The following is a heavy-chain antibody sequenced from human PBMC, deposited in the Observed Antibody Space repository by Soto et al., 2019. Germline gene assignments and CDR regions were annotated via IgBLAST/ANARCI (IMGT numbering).Heavy chain of an antibody. CDR3: ARGYCSGGSCYRGRDYYYYGMDV. CDR2: IIPIFGTA. D-gene: IGHD2-15*01. J-gene: IGHJ6*02. CDR1: GGTFSSYA. V-gene: IGHV1-69*01. Sequence: QVQLVQSGAEVKKPGSSVKVSCKASGGTFSSYAISWVRQAPGQGLEWMGGIIPIFGTANYAQKFQGRVTITADESTGTAYMELSSLRSEDTAVYYCARGYCSGGSCYRGRDYYYYGMDVWGQGTTVTVSS.